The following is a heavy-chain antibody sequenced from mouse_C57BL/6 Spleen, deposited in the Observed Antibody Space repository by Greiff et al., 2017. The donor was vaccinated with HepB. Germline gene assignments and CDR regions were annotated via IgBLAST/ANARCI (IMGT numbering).Heavy chain of an antibody. CDR1: GYTFTDYE. V-gene: IGHV1-15*01. CDR3: TGVTTRAWFAY. CDR2: IDPETGGT. J-gene: IGHJ3*01. D-gene: IGHD2-2*01. Sequence: VQLQQSGAELVRPGASVTLSCKASGYTFTDYEMHWVKQTPVHGLEWIGAIDPETGGTAYNQKFKGKAILTAYKSSSTAYMELRSLTSEDSAVYYCTGVTTRAWFAYWGQGTLVTVSA.